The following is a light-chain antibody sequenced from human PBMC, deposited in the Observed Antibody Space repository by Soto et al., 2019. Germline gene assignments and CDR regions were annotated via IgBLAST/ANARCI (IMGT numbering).Light chain of an antibody. J-gene: IGKJ2*01. V-gene: IGKV1-39*01. Sequence: DIEMTQSPSSLSASVGDTVTLTCRASQSISVHLTWYQQKPGKVPKLLIYAASNLQSGVPSSFSGSGSETEFALTISSLQPEDFATYYCQQSYITPYTFGQGTKLQIK. CDR2: AAS. CDR3: QQSYITPYT. CDR1: QSISVH.